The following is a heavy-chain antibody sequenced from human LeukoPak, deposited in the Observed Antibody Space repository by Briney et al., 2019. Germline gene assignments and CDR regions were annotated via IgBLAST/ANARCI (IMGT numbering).Heavy chain of an antibody. Sequence: PSETLSLTCAVYGGSFSGYYWSWIRQPPGKGLEWIGEINHSGSTNYNPSLKSRVTISVDTSKNQFSLKLSSVTAADTAVYYCARVSHHKKACMDVWGQGTTVTVSS. CDR1: GGSFSGYY. CDR3: ARVSHHKKACMDV. J-gene: IGHJ6*02. CDR2: INHSGST. V-gene: IGHV4-34*01.